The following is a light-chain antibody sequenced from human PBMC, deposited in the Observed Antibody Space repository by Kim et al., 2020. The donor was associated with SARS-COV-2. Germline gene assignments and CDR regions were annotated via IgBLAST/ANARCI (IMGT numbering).Light chain of an antibody. Sequence: QPASISCRSSQSLVYGDGNTYLNWFHQRPGQSPRRLIYKVSNRDSGVPDRFSGSGSGTDFTLQISRVEAEDVGVYYCMQGTHWPRTFGQGTKLEI. CDR3: MQGTHWPRT. V-gene: IGKV2-30*01. CDR1: QSLVYGDGNTY. CDR2: KVS. J-gene: IGKJ2*02.